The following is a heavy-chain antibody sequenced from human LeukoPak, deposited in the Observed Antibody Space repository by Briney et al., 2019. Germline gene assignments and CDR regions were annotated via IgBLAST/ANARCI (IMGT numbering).Heavy chain of an antibody. V-gene: IGHV4-59*12. CDR2: GYYSGTT. CDR1: GGSIKSNY. D-gene: IGHD6-19*01. CDR3: ARDGGSDQYYFDN. J-gene: IGHJ4*02. Sequence: SETLSLTCTVSGGSIKSNYWSWIRQPPGKGLEWIGYGYYSGTTNYNPSFKSRVTISLDTSKSQFSLKLRFVTAADTAMYYCARDGGSDQYYFDNWGQGTLVTVSS.